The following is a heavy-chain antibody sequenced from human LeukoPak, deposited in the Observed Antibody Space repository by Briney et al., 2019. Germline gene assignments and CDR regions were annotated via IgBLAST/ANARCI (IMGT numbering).Heavy chain of an antibody. CDR3: AREGIAAAGSDY. J-gene: IGHJ4*02. Sequence: SETLSLTCTVSGGSISSGDYYWSWIRQPPGKGLEWIGYIYYSGSTYYNPSLKSRVTISLDTSKNQFSLKLSSVTAADTAVYYCAREGIAAAGSDYWGQGTLVTVSS. V-gene: IGHV4-30-4*01. D-gene: IGHD6-13*01. CDR1: GGSISSGDYY. CDR2: IYYSGST.